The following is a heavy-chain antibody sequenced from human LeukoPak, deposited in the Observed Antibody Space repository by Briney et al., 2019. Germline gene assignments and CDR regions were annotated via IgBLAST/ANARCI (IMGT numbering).Heavy chain of an antibody. V-gene: IGHV3-23*01. J-gene: IGHJ4*02. CDR1: GFTFDDYA. Sequence: PGRSLRLSCAASGFTFDDYAMHWVRQAPGKGLEWVSAISGSGGSTYYADSVKGRFTISRDNSKNTLYLQMNSLRVEDTAVYYCAKDLGRSSSWLPDWGQGTLVTVSS. D-gene: IGHD6-13*01. CDR3: AKDLGRSSSWLPD. CDR2: ISGSGGST.